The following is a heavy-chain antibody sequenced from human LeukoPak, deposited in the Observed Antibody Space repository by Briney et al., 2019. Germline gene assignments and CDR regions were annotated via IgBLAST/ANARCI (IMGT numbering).Heavy chain of an antibody. CDR1: GFTVSSNY. V-gene: IGHV3-53*01. CDR2: IYSGGST. D-gene: IGHD2-2*01. CDR3: ARGYCSSTSCYDYYYYYMDV. Sequence: GGSLRLSCAASGFTVSSNYMSWVRQAPGKGLEWVSVIYSGGSTYYADSVKGRFTISRDNSKNTLYLQMNSLRAEDTAVYYCARGYCSSTSCYDYYYYYMDVWGKGTTVTISS. J-gene: IGHJ6*03.